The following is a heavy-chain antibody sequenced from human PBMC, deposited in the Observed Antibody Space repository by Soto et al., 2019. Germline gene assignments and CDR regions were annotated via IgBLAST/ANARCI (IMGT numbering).Heavy chain of an antibody. Sequence: GGSLRLSCAASGFTFSSYAMSWVRQAPGKGLEWVSAISGSGGSTYYADSVKGRFTISRDNSKNTLYLQMNSLRAEDTAVYYCAKDTISGWVAGYYFDYWGRGTLVTVSS. CDR2: ISGSGGST. CDR3: AKDTISGWVAGYYFDY. J-gene: IGHJ4*02. CDR1: GFTFSSYA. D-gene: IGHD6-19*01. V-gene: IGHV3-23*01.